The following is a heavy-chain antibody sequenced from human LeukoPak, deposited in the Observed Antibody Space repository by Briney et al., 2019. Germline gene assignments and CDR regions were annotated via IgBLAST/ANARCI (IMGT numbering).Heavy chain of an antibody. J-gene: IGHJ4*02. Sequence: PGGSLRLSCEASGFTFSSHGMNWVRQAPGKGLEWVSGITASGHTTYYADSVRGRFTISRDSSRNTLYLQMNSLRAEDTAVYYCAKDDRWLQFCCWGQGTLVTVSA. D-gene: IGHD5-24*01. CDR1: GFTFSSHG. V-gene: IGHV3-23*01. CDR3: AKDDRWLQFCC. CDR2: ITASGHTT.